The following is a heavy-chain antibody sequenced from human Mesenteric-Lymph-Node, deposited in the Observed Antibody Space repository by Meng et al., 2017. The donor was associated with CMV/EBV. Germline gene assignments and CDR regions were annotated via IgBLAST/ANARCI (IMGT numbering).Heavy chain of an antibody. D-gene: IGHD3-10*01. CDR1: GLIFSSYG. J-gene: IGHJ6*02. Sequence: GESLKISCAASGLIFSSYGLHWVRQAPGKGLEWVAFLRHDGTNQYYTDSVKGRFTISRDNSKNTVYLQMDSLRAEDTAVYYCARALWFGLYGMDVWGQGTTVTVSS. V-gene: IGHV3-30*02. CDR3: ARALWFGLYGMDV. CDR2: LRHDGTNQ.